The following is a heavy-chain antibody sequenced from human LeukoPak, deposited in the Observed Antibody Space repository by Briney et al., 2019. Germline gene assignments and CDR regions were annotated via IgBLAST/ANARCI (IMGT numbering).Heavy chain of an antibody. D-gene: IGHD3-22*01. CDR3: ARLPTPSFYYYDSSGSFDY. Sequence: GESLKISCKGSGYSFPNYWIGWVRQMPGKGLDWMGIIYPGDSDTRYSPSFQGQVTISADKSISTAYLQWSSLKASDTAMYYCARLPTPSFYYYDSSGSFDYWGQGTLVTAS. CDR2: IYPGDSDT. CDR1: GYSFPNYW. V-gene: IGHV5-51*01. J-gene: IGHJ4*02.